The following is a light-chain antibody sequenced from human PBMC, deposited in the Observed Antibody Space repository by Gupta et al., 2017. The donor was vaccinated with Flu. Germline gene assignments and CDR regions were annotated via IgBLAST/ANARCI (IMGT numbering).Light chain of an antibody. Sequence: IVLTQSPASLSLSTGERATLPCRASQSVSSYLAWYQQKPGQAPRLLIYAASNRATGIPARFSGSGSGTDFTLTISSLEPEDFAVYYCQQRSNWPITFGPGTKVDIK. CDR1: QSVSSY. CDR3: QQRSNWPIT. V-gene: IGKV3-11*01. J-gene: IGKJ3*01. CDR2: AAS.